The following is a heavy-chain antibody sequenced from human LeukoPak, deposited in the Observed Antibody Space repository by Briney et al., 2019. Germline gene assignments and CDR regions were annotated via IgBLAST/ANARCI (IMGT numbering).Heavy chain of an antibody. CDR3: ARDFRVATAPFDY. J-gene: IGHJ4*02. Sequence: PGGSLRLSCAASGFTFNIYWMHWVRQAPGKGLVWVSGINNDESTTSYADSVKGRFTISRDNVKNMLYLQMNSLRAEDTAVYYCARDFRVATAPFDYWGQGTLVTVSS. D-gene: IGHD5-18*01. V-gene: IGHV3-74*01. CDR2: INNDESTT. CDR1: GFTFNIYW.